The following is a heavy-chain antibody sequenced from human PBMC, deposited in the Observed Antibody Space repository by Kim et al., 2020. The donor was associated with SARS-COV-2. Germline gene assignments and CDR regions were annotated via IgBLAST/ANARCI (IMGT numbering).Heavy chain of an antibody. CDR2: FDPEDGET. Sequence: ASVKVSCQVSGYTLTELSMHWVRQAPGKGLEWMGGFDPEDGETIYAQQCQGRVTMTEDTSPDTAYMQLGSLRSEDTAVYYCATMDPLLDAFDIWGQGTMVTVSS. D-gene: IGHD2-15*01. CDR1: GYTLTELS. CDR3: ATMDPLLDAFDI. J-gene: IGHJ3*02. V-gene: IGHV1-24*01.